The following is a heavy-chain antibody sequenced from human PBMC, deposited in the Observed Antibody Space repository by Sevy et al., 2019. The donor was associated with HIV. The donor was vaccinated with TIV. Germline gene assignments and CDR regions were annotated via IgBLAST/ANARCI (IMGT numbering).Heavy chain of an antibody. D-gene: IGHD3-22*01. CDR1: GYRFTSYW. CDR2: IYPGDSET. CDR3: ARRGYDTSGYPQYYFDY. J-gene: IGHJ4*02. V-gene: IGHV5-51*01. Sequence: GESLKISCKASGYRFTSYWIAWVRQMPGKGLEWMGIIYPGDSETRYSPSFQGQVTISADKSISTAYLQWSSLRASDTAMFFCARRGYDTSGYPQYYFDYWGRGTLVTVSS.